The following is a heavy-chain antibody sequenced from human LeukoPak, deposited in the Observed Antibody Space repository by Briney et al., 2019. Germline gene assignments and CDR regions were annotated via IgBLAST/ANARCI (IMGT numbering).Heavy chain of an antibody. V-gene: IGHV3-23*01. CDR3: AKRGAEVGATVAPGDY. CDR2: ISDSGGST. J-gene: IGHJ4*02. CDR1: GFTFSSYA. Sequence: AGGSLRLSCAASGFTFSSYAMSWVRQAPGKGLEWVSAISDSGGSTYYEDSVKGRFTISRDSSKNTLYLQMNSLRAEDTAVYYCAKRGAEVGATVAPGDYWGQGTLVTVSS. D-gene: IGHD1-26*01.